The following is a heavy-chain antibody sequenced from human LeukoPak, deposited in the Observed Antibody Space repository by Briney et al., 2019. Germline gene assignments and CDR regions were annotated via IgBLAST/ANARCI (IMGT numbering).Heavy chain of an antibody. V-gene: IGHV3-30*18. Sequence: GGSLRLSCAASGFTFSTYGMHWVRQAPGKGLEWVAVISYDGSNKYYADSVKGRFTISRDNSKNTLYLQMNSLRTDVTAVYYCAKDRHDYGAGSYYRGDDYWGQGTLATVSS. D-gene: IGHD3-10*01. CDR3: AKDRHDYGAGSYYRGDDY. J-gene: IGHJ4*02. CDR1: GFTFSTYG. CDR2: ISYDGSNK.